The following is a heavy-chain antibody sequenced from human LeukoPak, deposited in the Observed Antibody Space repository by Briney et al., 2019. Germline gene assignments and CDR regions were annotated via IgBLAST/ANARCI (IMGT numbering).Heavy chain of an antibody. D-gene: IGHD3-3*01. CDR1: GGSISSSSYY. J-gene: IGHJ3*02. CDR3: ARELRFLEWLLSTGPSNAFDI. Sequence: SETLSLTCTVSGGSISSSSYYWGWIRQPPGKGLEWIGSICYSGSTYYNPSLKSRVTISVDTSKNQFSLKLSSVTAADTAVYYCARELRFLEWLLSTGPSNAFDIWGQGTMVTVSS. CDR2: ICYSGST. V-gene: IGHV4-39*07.